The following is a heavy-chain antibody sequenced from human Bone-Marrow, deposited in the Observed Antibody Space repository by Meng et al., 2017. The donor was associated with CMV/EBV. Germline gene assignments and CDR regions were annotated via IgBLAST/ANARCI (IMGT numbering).Heavy chain of an antibody. CDR2: IYSGGTT. CDR3: ARLSTNSGEYFNY. Sequence: SCAASGFTVSSNYMSWVRQAPGKGLEWVSVIYSGGTTYYADSVKVRFTISRDNSKNTLYLQMNSLRAEDTAVYYCARLSTNSGEYFNYWGQGTLVTVSS. D-gene: IGHD4-17*01. CDR1: GFTVSSNY. J-gene: IGHJ4*02. V-gene: IGHV3-66*01.